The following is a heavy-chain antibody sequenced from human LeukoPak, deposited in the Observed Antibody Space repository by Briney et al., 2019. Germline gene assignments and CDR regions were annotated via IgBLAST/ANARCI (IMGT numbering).Heavy chain of an antibody. CDR3: AREGHILTGYGYDY. V-gene: IGHV1-18*01. D-gene: IGHD3-9*01. J-gene: IGHJ4*02. Sequence: ASVKVSCKASGYRFTAYGIGWVRQAPGHGLEWVGWTSIYNGKTYYTQRFQDRVSMTTDTSTSTVYMELRSLRSDDTAVYYCAREGHILTGYGYDYWGQGTLVTVSS. CDR2: TSIYNGKT. CDR1: GYRFTAYG.